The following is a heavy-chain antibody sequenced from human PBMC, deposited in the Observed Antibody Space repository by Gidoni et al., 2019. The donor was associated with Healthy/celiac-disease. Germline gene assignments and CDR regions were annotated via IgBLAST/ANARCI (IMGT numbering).Heavy chain of an antibody. V-gene: IGHV3-21*01. CDR1: GFPFSSYC. CDR2: ISSSSSYI. CDR3: ARDQTPLTHNFDY. J-gene: IGHJ4*02. Sequence: EVQLVESGGGLVKPGGPLRLPCSALGFPFSSYCMNWVRQAPGKGLEWVSSISSSSSYIYYADSVKGRFTISRDNAKNSLYLQMNSLRAEDTAVYYCARDQTPLTHNFDYWGQGTLVTVSS.